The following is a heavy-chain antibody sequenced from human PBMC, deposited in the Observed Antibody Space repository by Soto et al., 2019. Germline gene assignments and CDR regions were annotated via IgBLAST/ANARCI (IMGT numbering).Heavy chain of an antibody. CDR2: TYPSDSDT. CDR1: GYNFAGYW. CDR3: ARGGVSTRTFDY. Sequence: GESLKISCKGSGYNFAGYWIAWVRQMPGKGLELMGITYPSDSDTRYRPSFQGQVTISADKSISSAYLQWSSLRASDTAMYYCARGGVSTRTFDYWGQGTPVTVSS. V-gene: IGHV5-51*01. J-gene: IGHJ4*02. D-gene: IGHD3-3*01.